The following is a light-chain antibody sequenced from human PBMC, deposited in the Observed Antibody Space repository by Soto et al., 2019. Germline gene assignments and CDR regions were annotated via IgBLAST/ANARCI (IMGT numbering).Light chain of an antibody. CDR2: DAS. J-gene: IGKJ4*01. CDR3: QQYNSRLS. CDR1: HDVSRN. Sequence: DIPMTQSPSSLSASVGGRITIACQSSHDVSRNLNWFQQKPGEAPKLLIYDASNLERGVPSRFSASGSGTAVTFTISSLQPEDVETYYCQQYNSRLSFGGGT. V-gene: IGKV1-33*01.